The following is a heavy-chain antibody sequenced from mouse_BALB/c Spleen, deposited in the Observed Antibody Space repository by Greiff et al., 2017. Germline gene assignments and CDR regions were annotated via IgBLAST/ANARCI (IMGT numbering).Heavy chain of an antibody. CDR2: ISYSGST. Sequence: VQLKESGPGLVKPSQSLSLTCTVTGYSITSDYAWNWIRQFPGNKLEWMGYISYSGSTSYNPSLKSRISITRDTSKNQFFLQLNSVTTEDTATYYCARRDWAFDYWGQGTTLTVSS. J-gene: IGHJ2*01. CDR1: GYSITSDYA. V-gene: IGHV3-2*02. D-gene: IGHD4-1*01. CDR3: ARRDWAFDY.